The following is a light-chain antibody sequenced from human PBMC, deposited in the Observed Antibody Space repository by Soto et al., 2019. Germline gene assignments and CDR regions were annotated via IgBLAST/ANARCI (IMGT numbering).Light chain of an antibody. CDR1: SSNIGAGYD. Sequence: QSVLTQPPSVSGAPGQRVTISCTGSSSNIGAGYDVHWYQQLPGTAPKLLIYGNSNRPAGVPDRFSGSKSGTSASLAITGLQAEDEADYYCQSYDSTSWVFGGGTKHTVL. J-gene: IGLJ3*02. CDR3: QSYDSTSWV. V-gene: IGLV1-40*01. CDR2: GNS.